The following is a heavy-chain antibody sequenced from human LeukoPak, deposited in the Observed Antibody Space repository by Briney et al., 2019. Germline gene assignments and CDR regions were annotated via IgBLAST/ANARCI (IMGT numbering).Heavy chain of an antibody. J-gene: IGHJ3*02. CDR2: IKSKTDGGTT. CDR1: GFTFSSAW. CDR3: TTDDIVVVVAATDAFDI. V-gene: IGHV3-15*05. D-gene: IGHD2-15*01. Sequence: PGGSLRLSCAASGFTFSSAWMSWVRQAPGKGLEWVGRIKSKTDGGTTDYAAPVKGRFTISRSDSKNTLHLQMNSLKTEDTAVYYCTTDDIVVVVAATDAFDIWGQGTMVTVSS.